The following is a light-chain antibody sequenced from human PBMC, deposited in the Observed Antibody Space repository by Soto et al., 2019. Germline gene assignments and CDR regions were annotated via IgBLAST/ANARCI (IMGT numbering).Light chain of an antibody. CDR2: EGS. Sequence: QSALTQPASVSGSPGQSITISCTGTSSDVGSYNLVSWYQQHPGKAPKLMIYEGSKRPSGVSNRFSGSKSGNTASLTISGLEAEDEPDYYCCSSAGSSIVVVGGGTQVAV. CDR3: CSSAGSSIVV. CDR1: SSDVGSYNL. J-gene: IGLJ2*01. V-gene: IGLV2-23*01.